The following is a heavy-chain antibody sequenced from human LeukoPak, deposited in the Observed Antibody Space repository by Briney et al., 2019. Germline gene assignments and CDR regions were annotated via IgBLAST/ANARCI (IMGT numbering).Heavy chain of an antibody. V-gene: IGHV4-59*12. CDR2: IYYSGST. J-gene: IGHJ4*02. CDR3: ARGRIQLWFRQNPLFDY. CDR1: GGSISSYY. D-gene: IGHD5-18*01. Sequence: SETLSLTCTVSGGSISSYYWSWIRQPPGKGLEWIGYIYYSGSTNYNPSLKSRVTISVDTSKNQFSLKLSSVTAADTAVYYCARGRIQLWFRQNPLFDYWGQGTLVTVSS.